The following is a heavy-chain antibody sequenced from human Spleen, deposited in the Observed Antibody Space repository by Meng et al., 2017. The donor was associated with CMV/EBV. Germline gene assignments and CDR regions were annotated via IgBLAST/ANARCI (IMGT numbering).Heavy chain of an antibody. D-gene: IGHD3-9*01. J-gene: IGHJ4*02. Sequence: QGQLQRWGAGLLKPSETLSLTCAVYGGSFSGYYWSWIRQPPGKGLEWIGEINHSGSTNYNPSLKSRVTISVDTSKNQFSLKLSSVTAADTAVYYCARDLDILTGPAHYWGQGTLVTVSS. CDR1: GGSFSGYY. CDR2: INHSGST. V-gene: IGHV4-34*01. CDR3: ARDLDILTGPAHY.